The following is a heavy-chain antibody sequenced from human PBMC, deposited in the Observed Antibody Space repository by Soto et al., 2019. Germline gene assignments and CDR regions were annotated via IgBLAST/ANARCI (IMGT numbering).Heavy chain of an antibody. D-gene: IGHD3-9*01. Sequence: QVQLQGSGPGQVRPSETLSLTCTVSGASISTNHHNWAWVRQPPGKGLEWMGNIHYRGDTYFNPSLGSRLSMSVDTSKNQFSLKLTSVTAADTAVYYCARLPTGYPNWFDPWGQGTLVTVSS. CDR1: GASISTNHHN. CDR2: IHYRGDT. J-gene: IGHJ5*02. CDR3: ARLPTGYPNWFDP. V-gene: IGHV4-39*01.